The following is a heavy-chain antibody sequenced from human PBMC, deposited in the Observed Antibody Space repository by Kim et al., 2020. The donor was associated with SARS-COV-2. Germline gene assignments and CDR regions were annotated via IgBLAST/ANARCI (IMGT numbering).Heavy chain of an antibody. CDR1: GGSFSGYY. CDR3: AGEGTLPWTHYFDY. V-gene: IGHV4-34*01. D-gene: IGHD3-10*01. CDR2: INHSGST. J-gene: IGHJ4*02. Sequence: SETLSLTCAVYGGSFSGYYWSWIRQPPGKGLEWLGEINHSGSTNYNPSLKSRVTISVDTPKNHFLPMLIPVLAADKTVFYCAGEGTLPWTHYFDYWFQGT.